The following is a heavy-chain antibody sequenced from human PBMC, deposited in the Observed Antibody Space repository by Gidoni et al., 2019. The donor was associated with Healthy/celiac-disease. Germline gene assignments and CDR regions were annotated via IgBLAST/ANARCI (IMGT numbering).Heavy chain of an antibody. J-gene: IGHJ6*02. V-gene: IGHV1-69*06. Sequence: QVQLVQSGAEVKNPGSSVKVSCKASGGTFSSYAISWVRQAPGQGLEWMGGIIPILGTANYAQKFQGRVTITADKSTSTAYMELSSLRSEDTAVYYCAGPDETGTTRYYYYGMDVWGQGTTVTVSS. CDR1: GGTFSSYA. CDR2: IIPILGTA. D-gene: IGHD1-1*01. CDR3: AGPDETGTTRYYYYGMDV.